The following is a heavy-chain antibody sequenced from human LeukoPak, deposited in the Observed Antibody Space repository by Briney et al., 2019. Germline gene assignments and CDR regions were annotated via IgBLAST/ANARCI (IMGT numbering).Heavy chain of an antibody. D-gene: IGHD4-17*01. CDR3: ARGEIAVTRHFDY. CDR1: GFTYSPYS. V-gene: IGHV3-21*01. Sequence: GGSLRFSCEASGFTYSPYSMNWVRQAPGKGLEWVSAIDSSSNYIYYADSVKGRFTISRDNAKSSLYLQMNSLRDEDTAVYYCARGEIAVTRHFDYWGQGTLVTVSS. J-gene: IGHJ4*02. CDR2: IDSSSNYI.